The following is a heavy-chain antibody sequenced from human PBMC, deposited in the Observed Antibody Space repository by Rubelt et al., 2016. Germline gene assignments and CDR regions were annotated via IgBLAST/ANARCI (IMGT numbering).Heavy chain of an antibody. CDR1: GGSISNRDYY. V-gene: IGHV4-31*03. CDR3: ARKGGGSGGLDY. J-gene: IGHJ4*02. D-gene: IGHD3-16*01. Sequence: QVQLQESGPGLVEPSQTLSLTCTVSGGSISNRDYYWSWIRQHPGKGLELVAYIFYSGNTYYNPSLKSRTTISVDTSKNQCFLKLTSVTAADTAVYYCARKGGGSGGLDYWGQGTLVTVSS. CDR2: IFYSGNT.